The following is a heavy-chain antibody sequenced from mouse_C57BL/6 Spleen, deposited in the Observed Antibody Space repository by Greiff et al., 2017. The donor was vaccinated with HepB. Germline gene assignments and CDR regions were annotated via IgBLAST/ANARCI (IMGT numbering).Heavy chain of an antibody. D-gene: IGHD2-5*01. CDR3: AGAYYSNYYAMDY. CDR1: GYTFTDYY. V-gene: IGHV1-19*01. CDR2: INPYNGGT. Sequence: VQLQQSGPVLVKPGASVKMSCKASGYTFTDYYMNWVKQSHGKSLEWIGVINPYNGGTSYNQKFEGKATLTVDKSSSTAYMELNSLTSEDSAVYYCAGAYYSNYYAMDYWGQGTSVTVSS. J-gene: IGHJ4*01.